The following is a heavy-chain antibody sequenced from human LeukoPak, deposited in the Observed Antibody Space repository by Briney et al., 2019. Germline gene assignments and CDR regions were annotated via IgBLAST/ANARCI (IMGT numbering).Heavy chain of an antibody. CDR3: AKGQGYSGSPFDY. CDR2: INYSGST. V-gene: IGHV4-59*01. D-gene: IGHD1-26*01. Sequence: SETLSLTCTVSGGSINNYYWNWIRQPPGKGLEWIGYINYSGSTNYNPSLKSRFTISVDTSKNQFSLKLTSVIAADTAVYYCAKGQGYSGSPFDYWGQGTLVTVSS. J-gene: IGHJ4*02. CDR1: GGSINNYY.